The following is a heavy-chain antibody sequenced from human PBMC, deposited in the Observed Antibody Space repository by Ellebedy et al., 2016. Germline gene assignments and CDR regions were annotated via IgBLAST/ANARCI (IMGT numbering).Heavy chain of an antibody. V-gene: IGHV1-46*01. D-gene: IGHD2-2*01. J-gene: IGHJ6*03. CDR2: INPSGGST. CDR1: GYTFTSYY. CDR3: AREGVPAADYYYYYYMDV. Sequence: ASVKVSCXASGYTFTSYYMHWVRQAPGQGLEWMGIINPSGGSTSYAQKFQGRVTMTRDTSTSTVYMELSSLRSEDTAVYYCAREGVPAADYYYYYYMDVWGKGTTVTVSS.